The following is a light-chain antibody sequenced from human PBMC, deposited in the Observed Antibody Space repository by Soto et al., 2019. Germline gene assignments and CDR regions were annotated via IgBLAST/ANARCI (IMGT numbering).Light chain of an antibody. J-gene: IGLJ1*01. V-gene: IGLV1-44*01. CDR3: AAWDDSLNGRYV. CDR2: SND. Sequence: QSALTQPPSASGTPGQRVTISCSGSSSNVGSDTVNWYQHLPGTAPKLLIYSNDQRPSGVPDRFSGSKSGTSASLAISGLQSEDEADYYCAAWDDSLNGRYVFGTGTKVTVL. CDR1: SSNVGSDT.